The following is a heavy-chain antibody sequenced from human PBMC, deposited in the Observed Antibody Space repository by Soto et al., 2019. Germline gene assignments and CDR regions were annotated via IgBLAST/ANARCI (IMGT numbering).Heavy chain of an antibody. V-gene: IGHV5-51*01. CDR3: ARHEATYYNFYGMDV. J-gene: IGHJ6*02. CDR1: GYSFTTYW. CDR2: IHPGESDT. Sequence: GESLKISCKSYGYSFTTYWIAWVRQMPGKGLEWMGSIHPGESDTRYSPSFQGQVTISADRSITTAYLQWSSLKASDTAMYYCARHEATYYNFYGMDVWGQGTTFIV.